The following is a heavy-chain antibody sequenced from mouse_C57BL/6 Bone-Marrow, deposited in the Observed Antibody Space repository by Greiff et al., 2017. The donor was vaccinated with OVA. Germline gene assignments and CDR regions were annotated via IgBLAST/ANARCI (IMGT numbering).Heavy chain of an antibody. V-gene: IGHV5-4*01. CDR3: ARDGGSYYGSSSYFDV. CDR1: GFTFSSYA. J-gene: IGHJ1*03. D-gene: IGHD1-1*01. Sequence: EVQGVESGGGLVKPGGSLKLSCAASGFTFSSYAMSWVRQTPEKRLEWVATISDGGSYTYYPDNVKGRFTISRDNAKNNLYLQMSHLKSEDTAMYYCARDGGSYYGSSSYFDVWGTGTTVTVSS. CDR2: ISDGGSYT.